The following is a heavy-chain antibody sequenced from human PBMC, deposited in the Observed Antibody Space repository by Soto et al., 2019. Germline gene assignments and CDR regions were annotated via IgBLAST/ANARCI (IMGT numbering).Heavy chain of an antibody. CDR1: GFPLSTSGVG. Sequence: QITLKESGPTLVKPTQTLTLTCTFSGFPLSTSGVGVGWIRQPPGTALEWLALIYWDDDKRYSPSLKSRLTITKDTSKNQVVLTMTNMDPVDTATYCCAHIYDSSGYSPYWGQGTLVTVSS. J-gene: IGHJ4*02. CDR2: IYWDDDK. D-gene: IGHD3-22*01. V-gene: IGHV2-5*02. CDR3: AHIYDSSGYSPY.